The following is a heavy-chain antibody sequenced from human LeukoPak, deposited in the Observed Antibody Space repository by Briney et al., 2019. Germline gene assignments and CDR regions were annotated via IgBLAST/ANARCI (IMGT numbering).Heavy chain of an antibody. V-gene: IGHV1-2*06. CDR2: INPDTGDI. D-gene: IGHD3-9*01. CDR3: ARKYDILTGQSNWFDP. CDR1: RYAFTGYY. J-gene: IGHJ5*02. Sequence: ASVTVSFKAPRYAFTGYYMHWVRQAPGQGLEWLGRINPDTGDINYAKKFQGRVTMTRDTSISTAYLEVSRLRSDDTAVYYCARKYDILTGQSNWFDPWGQGTLVTVSS.